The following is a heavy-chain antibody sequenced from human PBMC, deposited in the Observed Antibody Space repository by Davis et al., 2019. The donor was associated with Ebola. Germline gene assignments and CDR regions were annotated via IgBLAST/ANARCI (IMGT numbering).Heavy chain of an antibody. V-gene: IGHV3-74*01. D-gene: IGHD5-18*01. CDR1: GFSFSNNW. J-gene: IGHJ4*02. CDR3: AKDRGYSYGYVQEY. CDR2: INRDGTTT. Sequence: GESLKISCTVSGFSFSNNWMTWVRQVPGKGLVWVSSINRDGTTTPYADSVKGRFTISRDNSKNTLYLQMNSLRAEDTAVYYCAKDRGYSYGYVQEYWGQGTLVTVSS.